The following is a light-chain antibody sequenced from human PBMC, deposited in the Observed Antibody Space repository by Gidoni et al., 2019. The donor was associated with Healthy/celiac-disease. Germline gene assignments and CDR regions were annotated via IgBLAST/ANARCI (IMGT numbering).Light chain of an antibody. CDR1: SSNIGAGYD. J-gene: IGLJ1*01. CDR2: GNS. Sequence: QSVLTQPPSVSVAPGQRVTISCTGSSSNIGAGYDVHWYQQLPGTAPKLLIYGNSNRPSGVPDRFSGSKSDTSASLAITGLQAEDEADYYCQSYDSSLSGSKVFGTGTKVTVL. V-gene: IGLV1-40*01. CDR3: QSYDSSLSGSKV.